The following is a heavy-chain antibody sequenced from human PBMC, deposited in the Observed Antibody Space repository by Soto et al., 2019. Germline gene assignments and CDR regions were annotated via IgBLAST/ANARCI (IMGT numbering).Heavy chain of an antibody. J-gene: IGHJ4*02. Sequence: QPGGSLRLSCAASGFTVSSSYMSWVRQAPGKGLEWVSVIYSGGSTYYSDAVEGRRTISRDHSKKTVYPQMNSRRAEDTAVYYCARAGGLSSGSYDYWGQGTLVTVSS. D-gene: IGHD3-22*01. CDR1: GFTVSSSY. CDR3: ARAGGLSSGSYDY. V-gene: IGHV3-53*01. CDR2: IYSGGST.